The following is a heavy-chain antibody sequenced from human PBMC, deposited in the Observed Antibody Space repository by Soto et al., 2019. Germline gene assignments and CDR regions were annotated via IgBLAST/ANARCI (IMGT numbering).Heavy chain of an antibody. D-gene: IGHD2-15*01. CDR1: GYTFTSYD. J-gene: IGHJ4*02. CDR3: ARGDYCSGGSCFGH. Sequence: QVQLVQSGAEVKKPGASVKVSCKASGYTFTSYDINWVRQATGQGLEWMGWMNPNSGNTGYAQKSQGRVTMTRNTSISTAYMELSSLRSEDTAVYYCARGDYCSGGSCFGHWGQGTLVTVSS. V-gene: IGHV1-8*01. CDR2: MNPNSGNT.